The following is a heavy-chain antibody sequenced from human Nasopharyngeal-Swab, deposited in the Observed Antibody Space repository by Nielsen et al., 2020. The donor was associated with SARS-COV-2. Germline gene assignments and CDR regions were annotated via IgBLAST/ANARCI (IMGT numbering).Heavy chain of an antibody. D-gene: IGHD3-22*01. V-gene: IGHV1-24*01. Sequence: GRQAPGQGLEWMGGFDPEDGETIYAQKFQGRVTMTEDTSTDTAYMELSSLRSEDTAVYYCATTQYYYDSSGYYSFDYWGQGTLVTVSS. J-gene: IGHJ4*02. CDR2: FDPEDGET. CDR3: ATTQYYYDSSGYYSFDY.